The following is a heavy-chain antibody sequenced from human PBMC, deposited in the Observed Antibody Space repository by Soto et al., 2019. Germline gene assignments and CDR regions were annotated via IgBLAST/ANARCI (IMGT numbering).Heavy chain of an antibody. CDR2: ISSSSSYT. CDR1: GFTFSDYY. Sequence: GGSLRLSCAASGFTFSDYYMSWIRQAPGKGLEWVSYISSSSSYTNYADSVKGRFTISRDNAKNSLYLQMNSLRAEDTAVYYCASSSTRESFAIWGQGTMVTVSS. D-gene: IGHD1-26*01. J-gene: IGHJ3*02. V-gene: IGHV3-11*06. CDR3: ASSSTRESFAI.